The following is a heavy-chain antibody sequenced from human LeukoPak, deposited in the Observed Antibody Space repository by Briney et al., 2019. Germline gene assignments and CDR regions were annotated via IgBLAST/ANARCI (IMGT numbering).Heavy chain of an antibody. CDR3: ARGQPAAKFDY. Sequence: PGGSLRLSCAASGFTFSNYAMIWVRQAPGKGLEWVSSISSSSSYIYYADSVKGRFTISRDNAKNSLYLQMNSLRAEDTAVYYCARGQPAAKFDYWGQGTLVTVSS. V-gene: IGHV3-21*01. CDR2: ISSSSSYI. D-gene: IGHD2-2*01. CDR1: GFTFSNYA. J-gene: IGHJ4*02.